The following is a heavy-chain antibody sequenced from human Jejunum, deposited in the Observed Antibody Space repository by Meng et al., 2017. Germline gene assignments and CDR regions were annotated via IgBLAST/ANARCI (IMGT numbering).Heavy chain of an antibody. CDR2: IFYSGTT. D-gene: IGHD6-13*01. CDR1: GGSISTAGYY. J-gene: IGHJ5*02. CDR3: ARDTAGFGP. V-gene: IGHV4-39*07. Sequence: QLRLQGSGPGLVKPSETLSLPCAVSGGSISTAGYYWGWIRQSPGKGLEWIGSIFYSGTTYYNPSLKSRVTISIDTSKNQFSLKMNSVTAADTAVYYCARDTAGFGPWGQGTLVTVSS.